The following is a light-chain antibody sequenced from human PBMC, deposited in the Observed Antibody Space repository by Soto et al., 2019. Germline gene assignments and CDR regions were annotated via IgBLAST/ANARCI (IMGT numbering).Light chain of an antibody. Sequence: DIQMTQSPSSLSAPVGDRVTITCRASQDISNYLAWYQQKPGKVPKLLIYGASTLQSGVPSRFSGSGSGTDLTLTTRTLQPENVAIYSFKNYTRLPLPFGGGTKGE. CDR3: KNYTRLPLP. CDR2: GAS. V-gene: IGKV1-27*01. CDR1: QDISNY. J-gene: IGKJ4*01.